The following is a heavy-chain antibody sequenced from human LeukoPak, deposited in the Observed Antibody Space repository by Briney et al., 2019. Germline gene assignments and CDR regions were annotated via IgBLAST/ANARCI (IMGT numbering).Heavy chain of an antibody. CDR3: ARGIARYYFDY. J-gene: IGHJ4*02. CDR1: GFSFSSYW. CDR2: IKQDGSEK. Sequence: GGSLRLSCAASGFSFSSYWMSWVRQAPGKGLEWVANIKQDGSEKYYVDSVKGRFTISRDNAKNSLYLQMNSLRAEDTAVYYCARGIARYYFDYWGQGTLVTVSS. V-gene: IGHV3-7*01. D-gene: IGHD2-15*01.